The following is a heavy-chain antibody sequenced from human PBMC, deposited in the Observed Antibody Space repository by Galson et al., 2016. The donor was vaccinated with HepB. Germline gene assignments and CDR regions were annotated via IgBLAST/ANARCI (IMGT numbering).Heavy chain of an antibody. Sequence: SETLSLTCSVSGGSVSSYYWNWIRQPPGKGLEWIGHIYYSGSVNYNPSLKGRVTISINTSKNQFSLRLTSVTAADTAVYYCARDVTRGGLDYWGQGTLVTVSS. CDR3: ARDVTRGGLDY. CDR2: IYYSGSV. CDR1: GGSVSSYY. D-gene: IGHD3-16*01. J-gene: IGHJ4*02. V-gene: IGHV4-59*02.